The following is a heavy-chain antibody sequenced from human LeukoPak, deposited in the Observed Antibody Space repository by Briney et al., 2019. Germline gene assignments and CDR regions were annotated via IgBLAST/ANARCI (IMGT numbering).Heavy chain of an antibody. D-gene: IGHD4-17*01. CDR1: GGSISSYY. Sequence: KPSETLSLTCTVSGGSISSYYWSWIRQPPGKGLEWIGYIYYSGSTNYNPSLKSRVTISVDTSKNQFSLKLSSVTAADTAVYYCARVGYGDYAPSHAFDIWGQGTMVTVSS. CDR3: ARVGYGDYAPSHAFDI. V-gene: IGHV4-59*01. CDR2: IYYSGST. J-gene: IGHJ3*02.